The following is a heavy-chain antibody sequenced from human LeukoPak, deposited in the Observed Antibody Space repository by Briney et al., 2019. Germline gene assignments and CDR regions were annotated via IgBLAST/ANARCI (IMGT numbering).Heavy chain of an antibody. Sequence: PGGSLRLSCAASGFTFSSYGMHWVRQAPGKGLEWVAFIRYDGSNKYYADSVKGRFTISRDNSKNTLYLQMNSLRAEDTAVYYCATYGSGSGTFFDSWGQGTLVTVSS. J-gene: IGHJ4*01. CDR2: IRYDGSNK. CDR1: GFTFSSYG. CDR3: ATYGSGSGTFFDS. D-gene: IGHD3-10*01. V-gene: IGHV3-30*02.